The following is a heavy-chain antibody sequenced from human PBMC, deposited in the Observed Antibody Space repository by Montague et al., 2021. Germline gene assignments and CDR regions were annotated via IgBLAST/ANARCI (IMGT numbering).Heavy chain of an antibody. CDR2: INHSGST. CDR1: GGSFNDHY. CDR3: VRIRQQLVRPFDF. V-gene: IGHV4-34*01. J-gene: IGHJ4*02. D-gene: IGHD6-13*01. Sequence: SETLSLTCGVYGGSFNDHYWAWIRQPPGKGLEWIGEINHSGSTNYKPSLKGRVAISVDTSKNQFSLKLSSVTAADTAVYYCVRIRQQLVRPFDFWGQGTQVTVSA.